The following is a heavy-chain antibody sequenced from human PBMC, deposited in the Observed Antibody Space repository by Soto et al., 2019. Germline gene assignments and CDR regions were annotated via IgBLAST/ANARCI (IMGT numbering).Heavy chain of an antibody. D-gene: IGHD4-17*01. CDR1: GGTFSSYA. CDR3: ATTVTDDGPFDI. J-gene: IGHJ3*02. CDR2: IIPIFGTA. Sequence: AASVKVSCKASGGTFSSYAISWVRQAPGQGLEWMGGIIPIFGTANYAQKFQGRVTITADESTSTAYMELSSLRSEDTAVYYCATTVTDDGPFDIWGQGTMVTVSS. V-gene: IGHV1-69*13.